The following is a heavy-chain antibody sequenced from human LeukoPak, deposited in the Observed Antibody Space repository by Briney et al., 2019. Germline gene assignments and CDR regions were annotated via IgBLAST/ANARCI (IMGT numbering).Heavy chain of an antibody. D-gene: IGHD3-16*02. Sequence: PSETLSLTCTVSGGSLSSYYWSWIRQPPGKGLEWIGYIYYSGSTNYNPSLKSRVTISVDTSKNQFSLKLSSVTAADTAVYYCARVNDYVWGSYRQIPTYDYWGQGTLVTVSS. CDR2: IYYSGST. J-gene: IGHJ4*02. CDR3: ARVNDYVWGSYRQIPTYDY. V-gene: IGHV4-59*01. CDR1: GGSLSSYY.